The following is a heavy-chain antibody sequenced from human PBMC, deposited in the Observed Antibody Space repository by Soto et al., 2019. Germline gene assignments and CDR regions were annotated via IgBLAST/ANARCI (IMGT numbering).Heavy chain of an antibody. CDR3: ARSRRYNYGMDV. Sequence: PSETLSLSCAVYGGSFSGYYWSWIRQPPGKGLEWIGEINHSGSTNYNPSLKSRVTISVDTSKNQFSLKLSSVTAADTAVYYCARSRRYNYGMDVWGQGTTVTVPS. V-gene: IGHV4-34*01. CDR1: GGSFSGYY. CDR2: INHSGST. J-gene: IGHJ6*02.